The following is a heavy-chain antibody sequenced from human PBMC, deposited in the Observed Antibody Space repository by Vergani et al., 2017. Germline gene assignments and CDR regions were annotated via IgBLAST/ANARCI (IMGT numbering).Heavy chain of an antibody. CDR2: IIPILGIA. D-gene: IGHD5-12*01. Sequence: QVQLVQSGAEVKKPGSSVKVSCKASGGTFSSSTINWVRQAPGQGLEWMGRIIPILGIANYSQKFQGRLTITADKSTTTAYRDLSSLRSEDTAVYYCARGREYSATRWGQGTLVTVSS. CDR1: GGTFSSST. J-gene: IGHJ4*02. V-gene: IGHV1-69*02. CDR3: ARGREYSATR.